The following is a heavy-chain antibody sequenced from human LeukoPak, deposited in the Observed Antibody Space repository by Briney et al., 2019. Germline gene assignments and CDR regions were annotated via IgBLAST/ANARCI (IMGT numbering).Heavy chain of an antibody. D-gene: IGHD3-22*01. J-gene: IGHJ3*02. V-gene: IGHV3-9*01. CDR3: AKGRVVVITRGAFDI. Sequence: GRSLRLSCAASGFTFDDYAMHWVRQAPGKGLEWVSGISWNSGSIDYADSVKGRFTISRDNAKNSLYLQMNSLRAEDTALYYCAKGRVVVITRGAFDIWGQGTMVTVSS. CDR1: GFTFDDYA. CDR2: ISWNSGSI.